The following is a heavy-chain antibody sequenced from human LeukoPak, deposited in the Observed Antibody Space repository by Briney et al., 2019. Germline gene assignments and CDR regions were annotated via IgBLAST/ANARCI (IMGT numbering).Heavy chain of an antibody. Sequence: PSETLSLTCAVYGGSFSGYYWSWIRQPPGKGLEWIGEINHSGSTNYNPSLKSRVTISVDTSKNQFSLKLSSVTAADTAVHYCARGDYANDAFDIWGQGTMVTVSS. CDR3: ARGDYANDAFDI. V-gene: IGHV4-34*01. D-gene: IGHD4-17*01. CDR2: INHSGST. CDR1: GGSFSGYY. J-gene: IGHJ3*02.